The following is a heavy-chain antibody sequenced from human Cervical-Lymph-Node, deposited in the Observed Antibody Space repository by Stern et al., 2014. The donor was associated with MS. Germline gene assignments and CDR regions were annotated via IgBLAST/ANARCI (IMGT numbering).Heavy chain of an antibody. Sequence: VQLLESGAEVKKPGASVKVSCTAFGYTFTSNKMHWVRQAPGQGLEWMGIINPGGGSTRYAQKLQGRVTMTRDTSTSTVYMELTSLRSEDTAVYSCARDNGGWSVDSWGQGTLVIVSS. CDR2: INPGGGST. CDR1: GYTFTSNK. V-gene: IGHV1-46*01. CDR3: ARDNGGWSVDS. J-gene: IGHJ4*02. D-gene: IGHD6-19*01.